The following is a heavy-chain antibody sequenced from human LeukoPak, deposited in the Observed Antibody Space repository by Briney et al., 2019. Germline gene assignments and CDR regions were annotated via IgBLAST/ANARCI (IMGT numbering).Heavy chain of an antibody. Sequence: SGTGDSTYYADSVKGRFTISRDNSKNTLFLQMNSLRAEDTAVYYCAKGGYCSSTSCYVGWFDPWGQGTLVTVSS. CDR2: SGTGDST. D-gene: IGHD2-2*01. CDR3: AKGGYCSSTSCYVGWFDP. V-gene: IGHV3-23*01. J-gene: IGHJ5*02.